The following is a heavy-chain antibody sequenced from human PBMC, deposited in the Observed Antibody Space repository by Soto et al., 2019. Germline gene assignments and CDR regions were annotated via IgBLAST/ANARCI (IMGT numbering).Heavy chain of an antibody. J-gene: IGHJ6*02. V-gene: IGHV4-31*03. D-gene: IGHD2-2*01. CDR3: ARTVCSSASCYGYYYYGLDV. CDR1: GDSISSTNNY. CDR2: IYYSGST. Sequence: PWETLSLTCTVSGDSISSTNNYWSCIRQHPGKGLEWIGYIYYSGSTYYNPSLKGRPAISVDTSKNQFSLKLSSVTAADTAVYYCARTVCSSASCYGYYYYGLDVWGQGTTVTAP.